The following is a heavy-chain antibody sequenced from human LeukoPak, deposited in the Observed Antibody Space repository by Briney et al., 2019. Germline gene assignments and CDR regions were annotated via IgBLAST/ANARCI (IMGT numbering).Heavy chain of an antibody. V-gene: IGHV3-30*18. CDR2: ISYDGRNK. Sequence: PGGSLRLSCVASGFTFSYYGMHWVRQAPGKGLEWVAVISYDGRNKYYADSVKGRFTISRDNSKNTLYLQMNSLRAEDTAMYYCAKDPYRTVGVGNVFDIWGQGTMVTVSS. CDR3: AKDPYRTVGVGNVFDI. CDR1: GFTFSYYG. J-gene: IGHJ3*02. D-gene: IGHD1-26*01.